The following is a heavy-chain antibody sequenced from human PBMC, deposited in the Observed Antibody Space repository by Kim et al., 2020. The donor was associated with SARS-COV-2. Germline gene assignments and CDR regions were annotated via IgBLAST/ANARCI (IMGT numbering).Heavy chain of an antibody. CDR1: GFTFDDYA. V-gene: IGHV3-43*02. Sequence: GGSLRLSCAASGFTFDDYAMHWVRQAPGKGLEWVSLISGDGGSTYYADSVKGRFTISRDNSKNSLYLQMNSLRTEDTALYYCAKEGYGSPYAYYYYYGMDVWGQGTTVTVSS. CDR3: AKEGYGSPYAYYYYYGMDV. CDR2: ISGDGGST. D-gene: IGHD3-10*01. J-gene: IGHJ6*02.